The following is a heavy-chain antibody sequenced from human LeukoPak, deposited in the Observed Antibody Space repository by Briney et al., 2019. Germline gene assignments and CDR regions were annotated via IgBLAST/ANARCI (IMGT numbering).Heavy chain of an antibody. D-gene: IGHD1-14*01. CDR2: INPSDGST. CDR3: ARGGFRPGGD. J-gene: IGHJ4*02. Sequence: ASVKVSCKTSGYTFSEYFVHWVRQAPGQGLEWMGIINPSDGSTTHAQEFQGRVSMTGDTSTSTVYLDLSRLRSEDTAVYYCARGGFRPGGDWGQGTLVTVSS. CDR1: GYTFSEYF. V-gene: IGHV1-46*01.